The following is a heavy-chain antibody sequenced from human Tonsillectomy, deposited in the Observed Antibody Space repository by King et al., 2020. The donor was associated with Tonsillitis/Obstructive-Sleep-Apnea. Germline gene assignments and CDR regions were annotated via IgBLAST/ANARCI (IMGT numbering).Heavy chain of an antibody. V-gene: IGHV3-21*01. CDR2: IIRGGSNT. J-gene: IGHJ2*01. D-gene: IGHD6-13*01. CDR3: ARSATAGFWYLDL. Sequence: QLVQSGGGLVKPGGSLRLSCTASGFTFSGHSMNWVRQAPGTGLEWVSSIIRGGSNTYHADPVKGRFTVSRDDAKNSLYLQMNSLRAEDTAVYYCARSATAGFWYLDLWGRGTLVVVSP. CDR1: GFTFSGHS.